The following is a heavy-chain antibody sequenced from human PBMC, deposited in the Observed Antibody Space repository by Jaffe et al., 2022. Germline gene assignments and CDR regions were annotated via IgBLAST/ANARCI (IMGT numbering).Heavy chain of an antibody. CDR1: GVSISRYS. CDR3: VKDIEYVGSFYYFDQ. J-gene: IGHJ4*02. D-gene: IGHD1-26*01. V-gene: IGHV4-59*01. Sequence: QVQLQESGPGVVKPSETLSLTCTVSGVSISRYSWSWVRHPPGKGLEWIGQIFYSGSTNYYPSLKSRITMSIDTSRNRFSLRMTSVTAADTAVYYCVKDIEYVGSFYYFDQWGQGSLVTVSS. CDR2: IFYSGST.